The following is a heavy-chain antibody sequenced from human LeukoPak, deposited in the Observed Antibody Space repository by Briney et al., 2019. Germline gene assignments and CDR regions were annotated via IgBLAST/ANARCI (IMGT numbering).Heavy chain of an antibody. J-gene: IGHJ4*02. Sequence: SGTLSLTCAVSGGSISSSNWWSWVRQPPGKGLEWVGEIYHSGSTNYNPSLKSRVTISVDKSKNQFSLKLSSVTAADTAVYYCASRTQTGYHISVEWGQGTLVTVSS. CDR2: IYHSGST. D-gene: IGHD3-9*01. V-gene: IGHV4-4*02. CDR3: ASRTQTGYHISVE. CDR1: GGSISSSNW.